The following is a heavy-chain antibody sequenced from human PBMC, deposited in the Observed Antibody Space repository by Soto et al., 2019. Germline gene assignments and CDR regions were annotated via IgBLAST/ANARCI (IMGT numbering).Heavy chain of an antibody. J-gene: IGHJ4*02. CDR3: ARWAFYYDILTGYPIDY. D-gene: IGHD3-9*01. Sequence: ASVKVSCKASGYTFTSYGISWVRQAPGQGLEWMGWISAYNGNTNYAQKLQGRVTMTTDTSTSTAYMELRSLRSDDTAVYYCARWAFYYDILTGYPIDYWGQGTLVTVSS. V-gene: IGHV1-18*01. CDR1: GYTFTSYG. CDR2: ISAYNGNT.